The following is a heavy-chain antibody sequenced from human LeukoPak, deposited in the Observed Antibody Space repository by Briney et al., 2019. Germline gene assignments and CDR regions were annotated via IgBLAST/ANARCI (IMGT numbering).Heavy chain of an antibody. CDR3: AKAPGIAAAGRMDV. V-gene: IGHV3-23*01. CDR2: ISGNGGAT. Sequence: GGSLRLSCAASGFAFSSFAMNWVRQAPGKGLEWVSTISGNGGATYYADSVKGRFTISRDNSKNTLYLQMNSLRAEDTAVYYCAKAPGIAAAGRMDVWGQGTTVTVSS. CDR1: GFAFSSFA. J-gene: IGHJ6*02. D-gene: IGHD6-13*01.